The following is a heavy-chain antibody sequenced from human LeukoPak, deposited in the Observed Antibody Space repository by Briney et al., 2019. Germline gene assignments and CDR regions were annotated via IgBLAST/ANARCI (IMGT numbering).Heavy chain of an antibody. Sequence: PSETLSLTCTVSGGSISSNSYYWGWIRQPPGKALEWIGSIYYSGSTYNNPSLKSRVTISVDTSKNQFSLRLSSVTAADTAVYYCARGLVATAMVSWGQGTLVTVSS. CDR3: ARGLVATAMVS. D-gene: IGHD5-18*01. CDR2: IYYSGST. CDR1: GGSISSNSYY. V-gene: IGHV4-39*01. J-gene: IGHJ5*02.